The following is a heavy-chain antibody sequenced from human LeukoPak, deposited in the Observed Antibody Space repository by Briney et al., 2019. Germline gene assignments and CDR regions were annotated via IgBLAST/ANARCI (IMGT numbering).Heavy chain of an antibody. Sequence: GGSLRLSCAASGFTFSSYGMHWVRQAPGKGLEWVAVISYDGSNKYYADSVKGRLTISRDNSKNTLYLQMNSLRAEDTAVYYCAKDDAYSSSWYVTGNWFDPWGQGTLVTVSS. V-gene: IGHV3-30*18. CDR3: AKDDAYSSSWYVTGNWFDP. J-gene: IGHJ5*02. CDR1: GFTFSSYG. D-gene: IGHD6-13*01. CDR2: ISYDGSNK.